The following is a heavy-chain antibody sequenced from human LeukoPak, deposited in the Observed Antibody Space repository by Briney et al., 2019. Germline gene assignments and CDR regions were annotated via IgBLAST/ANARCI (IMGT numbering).Heavy chain of an antibody. CDR3: ARLRITGTTEALRYFDY. Sequence: GESLKISCKGSGYSFTSYWIGWVRQMPGKGLEWMGIIYPGDPDTRYSPSFQGQVTISADKSISTAYLQWSSLKASDTAMYYCARLRITGTTEALRYFDYWGQGTQVTVSS. D-gene: IGHD1-20*01. CDR1: GYSFTSYW. J-gene: IGHJ4*02. V-gene: IGHV5-51*01. CDR2: IYPGDPDT.